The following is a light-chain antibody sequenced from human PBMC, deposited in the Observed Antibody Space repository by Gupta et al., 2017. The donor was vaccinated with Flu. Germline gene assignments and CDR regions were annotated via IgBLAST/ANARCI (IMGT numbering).Light chain of an antibody. Sequence: GKTARITCGGNNIGGKSVHWYQQKPGQAPLLVVYDDYERHSGIPERLSGSNSGTTATLTVSRVEAGDEADYYCQVWDSTSDHWVFGGGTKLTVL. J-gene: IGLJ3*02. CDR3: QVWDSTSDHWV. CDR2: DDY. V-gene: IGLV3-21*03. CDR1: NIGGKS.